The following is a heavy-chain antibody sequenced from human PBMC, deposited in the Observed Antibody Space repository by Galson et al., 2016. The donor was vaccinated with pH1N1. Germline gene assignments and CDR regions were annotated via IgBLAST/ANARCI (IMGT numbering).Heavy chain of an antibody. CDR3: ARDLGVTRFLGRSRYGVDV. J-gene: IGHJ6*02. D-gene: IGHD3-3*01. V-gene: IGHV3-53*01. Sequence: LRLSCAASGFSVSDNYMSWVRQAPGKGLEWVSVIYSGGPTHYADSVKGRFTISRDESKNTVFLQLNSLRAEDTAQYFRARDLGVTRFLGRSRYGVDVWGQGTTVTVS. CDR1: GFSVSDNY. CDR2: IYSGGPT.